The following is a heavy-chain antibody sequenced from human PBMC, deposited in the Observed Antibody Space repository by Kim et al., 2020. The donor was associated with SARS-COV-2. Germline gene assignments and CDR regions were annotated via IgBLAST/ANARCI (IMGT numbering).Heavy chain of an antibody. CDR3: SRGSRYGGNFYYY. J-gene: IGHJ4*02. V-gene: IGHV4-34*01. CDR1: GGSFSGYY. CDR2: INHSGST. Sequence: SETLSLTCAVYGGSFSGYYWSWIRQPPGKGLEWIWEINHSGSTNYNPSLKSRVTISVDTSKNQFSLKLSSVTAADTAVYYCSRGSRYGGNFYYYWGQGTLVTVSS. D-gene: IGHD2-21*02.